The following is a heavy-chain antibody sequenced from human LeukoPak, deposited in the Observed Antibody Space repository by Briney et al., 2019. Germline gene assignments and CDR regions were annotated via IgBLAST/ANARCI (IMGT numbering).Heavy chain of an antibody. CDR1: GFTFSNAW. CDR3: TTAPNPIVVVVAATLYYFDY. D-gene: IGHD2-15*01. CDR2: IKSKTDGGTT. Sequence: GGSLRLSCAASGFTFSNAWVSWVRQAPGKGLEWVGRIKSKTDGGTTDYAAPVKGRFTISRDDSKNTLYLQMNSLKTEDTAVYYCTTAPNPIVVVVAATLYYFDYWGQGTLVTVSS. J-gene: IGHJ4*02. V-gene: IGHV3-15*01.